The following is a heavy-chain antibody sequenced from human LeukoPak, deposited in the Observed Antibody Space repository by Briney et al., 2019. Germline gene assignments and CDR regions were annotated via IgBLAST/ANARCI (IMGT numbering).Heavy chain of an antibody. CDR1: GGSFSGYY. D-gene: IGHD3-10*01. CDR2: IYYSGST. J-gene: IGHJ4*02. Sequence: SETLSLTCAVYGGSFSGYYWGWIRQPPGKGLEWIGSIYYSGSTYYNPSLKNRVTISVDTSKNQFSLKLSSVTAADTAVYYCARTRYYYNSRSYGAPYYFDYWGQGTLVTVSS. CDR3: ARTRYYYNSRSYGAPYYFDY. V-gene: IGHV4-39*01.